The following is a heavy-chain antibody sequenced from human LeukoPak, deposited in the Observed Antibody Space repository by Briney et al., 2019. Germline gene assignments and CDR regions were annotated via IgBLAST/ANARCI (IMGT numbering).Heavy chain of an antibody. D-gene: IGHD3-16*01. CDR3: ARWSSGGSYSHVN. CDR2: ISSSGSTI. J-gene: IGHJ4*02. Sequence: GGSLRLSCAASGFTFSSYEMNWVRQAPGKGLEWVSYISSSGSTIYYADSVKGRFTISRDNAKNSLYLQMNSLRAEDTAVYYCARWSSGGSYSHVNWGQGTLVTVSS. V-gene: IGHV3-48*03. CDR1: GFTFSSYE.